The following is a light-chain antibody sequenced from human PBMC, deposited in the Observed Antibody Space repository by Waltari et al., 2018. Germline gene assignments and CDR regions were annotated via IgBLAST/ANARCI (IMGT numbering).Light chain of an antibody. CDR1: QSISRW. J-gene: IGKJ3*01. V-gene: IGKV1-5*03. CDR2: KAS. CDR3: QHYNSFSALFT. Sequence: DIQMTQSPSTVSASVGDRVTITCRASQSISRWLAWYQQKPRKAPKLLIHKASSLQSGVPSRFSGSGSGTEFTLNITSLQPDDFATYYCQHYNSFSALFTFGPGTQVDIK.